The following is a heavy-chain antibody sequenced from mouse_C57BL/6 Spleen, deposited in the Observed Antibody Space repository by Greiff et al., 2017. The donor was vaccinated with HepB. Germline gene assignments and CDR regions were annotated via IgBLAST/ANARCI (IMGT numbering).Heavy chain of an antibody. CDR1: GYTFTSYW. CDR3: ARELYYGSREGAY. Sequence: VQLQQSGAELVKPGASVKMSCKASGYTFTSYWITWVKQRPGQGLEWIGDIYPGSGSTNYNEKFKSKATLTVDTSSSTAYMQLSSLTSEDSAVYYCARELYYGSREGAYWGQGTLVTVSA. CDR2: IYPGSGST. J-gene: IGHJ3*01. V-gene: IGHV1-55*01. D-gene: IGHD1-1*01.